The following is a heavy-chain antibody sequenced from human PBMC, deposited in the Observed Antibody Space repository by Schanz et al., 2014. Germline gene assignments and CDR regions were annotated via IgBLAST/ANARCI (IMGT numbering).Heavy chain of an antibody. CDR2: ISGSGGST. CDR1: GFTFNSYA. V-gene: IGHV3-23*04. D-gene: IGHD2-15*01. CDR3: ARDRGYCSGGSCLTFDY. Sequence: EQLVESGGGLVKPGGSLRLSCAASGFTFNSYAMTWVRQAPGKGLEWVSAISGSGGSTYYADSVKGRFTISRDNSKNTLYLQMNTLRAEDTAVYYCARDRGYCSGGSCLTFDYWGQGTLVTVSS. J-gene: IGHJ4*02.